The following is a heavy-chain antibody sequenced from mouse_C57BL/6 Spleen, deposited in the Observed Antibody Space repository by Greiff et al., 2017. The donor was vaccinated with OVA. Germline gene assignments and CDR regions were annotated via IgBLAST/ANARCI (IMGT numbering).Heavy chain of an antibody. CDR2: INPNNGGT. J-gene: IGHJ4*01. Sequence: EVQLQQSGPELVKPGASVKISCKASGYTFTDYYMNWVKQSHGKSLEWIGDINPNNGGTSYNQKFKGKATLTVDKSSSTAYMELRSLTSEDSAVYYCAREEYYDYDGEAMDYWGQGTSVTVSS. V-gene: IGHV1-26*01. CDR3: AREEYYDYDGEAMDY. CDR1: GYTFTDYY. D-gene: IGHD2-4*01.